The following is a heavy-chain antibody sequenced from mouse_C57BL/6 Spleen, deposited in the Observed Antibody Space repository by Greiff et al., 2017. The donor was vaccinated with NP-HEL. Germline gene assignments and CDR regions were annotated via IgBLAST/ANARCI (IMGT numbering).Heavy chain of an antibody. D-gene: IGHD1-1*02. J-gene: IGHJ2*01. CDR3: VRGGLWNYFDY. CDR2: IRSKSNNYAT. CDR1: GFSFNTYA. V-gene: IGHV10-1*01. Sequence: EVKLVESGGGLVQPKGSLKLSCAASGFSFNTYAMNWVRQAPGKGLEWVARIRSKSNNYATYYADSVKDRFTISRDDSESMLYLQMNNLKTEDTAMYYCVRGGLWNYFDYWGQGTTLTVSS.